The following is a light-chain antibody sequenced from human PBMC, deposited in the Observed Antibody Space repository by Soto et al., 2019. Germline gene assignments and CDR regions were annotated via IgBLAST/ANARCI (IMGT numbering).Light chain of an antibody. CDR2: EVS. CDR1: SSDVGNYNL. Sequence: HSALTQPASVSGSPGQSITISCSGTSSDVGNYNLVSWYQRHPGKAPKLMIFEVSKWPSGVSHRFSGSKSGNTASLTISGLQADDEADYFCCSYAGDNTYVFGTGTKVTVL. J-gene: IGLJ1*01. CDR3: CSYAGDNTYV. V-gene: IGLV2-23*02.